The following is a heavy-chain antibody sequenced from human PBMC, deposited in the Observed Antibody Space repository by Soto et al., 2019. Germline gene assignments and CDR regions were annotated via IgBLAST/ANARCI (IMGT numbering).Heavy chain of an antibody. Sequence: QLQLQESGSGLVKPSQTLSLTCAVSGGSISSGGYSWSWIRQPPGKGLEWIGYIYHSGSTYYNPSRKSRVAIAVYXSKNQFSLKLSSVTAADTAVYYWARGMTTVTTLDYWGQGTLVTVSS. CDR1: GGSISSGGYS. CDR3: ARGMTTVTTLDY. D-gene: IGHD4-4*01. V-gene: IGHV4-30-2*01. CDR2: IYHSGST. J-gene: IGHJ4*02.